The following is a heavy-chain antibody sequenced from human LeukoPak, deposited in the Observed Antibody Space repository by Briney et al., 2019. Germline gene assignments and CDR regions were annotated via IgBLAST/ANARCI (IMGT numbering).Heavy chain of an antibody. CDR2: IYTRGST. J-gene: IGHJ3*02. Sequence: SETLSLTCTVSGGSINNYYWSWIRQPAGEGLEWIGRIYTRGSTNYNPSLKSRVTMSVDTSKNQFSLKLSSVTAADTAVYYCARGRYCSADICSGGDAFDIWGEGTMVSVSS. CDR3: ARGRYCSADICSGGDAFDI. V-gene: IGHV4-4*07. D-gene: IGHD2-15*01. CDR1: GGSINNYY.